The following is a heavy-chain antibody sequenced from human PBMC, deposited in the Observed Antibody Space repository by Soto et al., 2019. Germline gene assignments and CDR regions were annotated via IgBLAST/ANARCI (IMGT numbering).Heavy chain of an antibody. D-gene: IGHD5-12*01. CDR2: IDPSDSYT. CDR1: GYSFTSHW. CDR3: ARLAMATRRGYYGMDV. V-gene: IGHV5-10-1*01. J-gene: IGHJ6*02. Sequence: EVQLVQSGAEVKKPGESLRISCKGSGYSFTSHWISWVRQMPGKGLAWMGRIDPSDSYTNYSPSFQGHITISADKSISTSYLQWSSLKASDTAMYYCARLAMATRRGYYGMDVWGQWTTVTVSS.